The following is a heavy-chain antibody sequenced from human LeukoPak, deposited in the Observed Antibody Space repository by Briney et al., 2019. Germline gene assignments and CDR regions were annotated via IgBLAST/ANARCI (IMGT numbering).Heavy chain of an antibody. D-gene: IGHD2-21*02. J-gene: IGHJ5*02. CDR2: IYYSGST. Sequence: SETLSLTCTVSGGSIISNNYYWGWTRQPPGKGLEWIGNIYYSGSTYYNPSLKSRVTTSVDTSKNQFSLKLRSVTAADTAVYYCARRVTSNCFDPWGQGTLVTVSS. V-gene: IGHV4-39*07. CDR3: ARRVTSNCFDP. CDR1: GGSIISNNYY.